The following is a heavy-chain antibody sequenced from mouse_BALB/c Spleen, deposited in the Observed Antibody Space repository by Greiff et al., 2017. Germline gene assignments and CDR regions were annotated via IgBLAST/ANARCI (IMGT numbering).Heavy chain of an antibody. CDR3: ARHGAYAMDY. J-gene: IGHJ4*01. V-gene: IGHV5-12-1*01. CDR2: ISSGGGST. CDR1: GFAFSSYD. Sequence: EVMLVESGGGLVKPGGSLKLSCAASGFAFSSYDMSWVRQTPEKRLEWVAYISSGGGSTYYPDTVKGRFTISRDNAKNTLYLQMSRLKSEDTAMYYCARHGAYAMDYWGQGTSVTVSS.